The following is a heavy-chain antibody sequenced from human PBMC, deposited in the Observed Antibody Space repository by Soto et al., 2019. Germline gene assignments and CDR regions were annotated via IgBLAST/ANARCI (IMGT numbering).Heavy chain of an antibody. D-gene: IGHD3-22*01. CDR3: ARDYARWSYYYDSSGYPDYFDY. V-gene: IGHV4-38-2*02. CDR2: IYHSGST. CDR1: GYAISSGYY. Sequence: SETLSLTSGFSGYAISSGYYLVWLRPPPGKGLEWIGSIYHSGSTYYNPSLKSRVTISVDTSKNQFSLKLSSVTAADTAVYYCARDYARWSYYYDSSGYPDYFDYWGQGTLVNVSA. J-gene: IGHJ4*02.